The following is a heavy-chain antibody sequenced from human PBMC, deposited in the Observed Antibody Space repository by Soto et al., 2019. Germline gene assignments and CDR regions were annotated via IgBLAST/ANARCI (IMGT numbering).Heavy chain of an antibody. J-gene: IGHJ4*02. D-gene: IGHD3-22*01. Sequence: SETLSLTCTVPGGSISSYYWSWIRQPPGKGLEWIGYIYYSGSTNYNPSLKSRVTISVDTSKNQFSLKLSSVTAADTAVYYCAGAIVDYYDSSGSRPFDYWGQRTLVTVS. V-gene: IGHV4-59*01. CDR2: IYYSGST. CDR3: AGAIVDYYDSSGSRPFDY. CDR1: GGSISSYY.